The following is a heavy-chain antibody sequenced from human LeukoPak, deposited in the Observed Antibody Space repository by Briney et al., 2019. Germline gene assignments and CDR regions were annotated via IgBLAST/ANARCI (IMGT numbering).Heavy chain of an antibody. D-gene: IGHD3-22*01. V-gene: IGHV3-7*01. CDR2: IKQDGSEK. CDR1: GSTFSSYW. Sequence: GGSLRLSCAASGSTFSSYWMSWVRQAPGKGLEWVANIKQDGSEKYYVDSVKGRFTISRDNAKNSLYLQLNSLRAEDTAVYYCAKDYYDSSGYLIDYWGQGTLVTVSS. CDR3: AKDYYDSSGYLIDY. J-gene: IGHJ4*02.